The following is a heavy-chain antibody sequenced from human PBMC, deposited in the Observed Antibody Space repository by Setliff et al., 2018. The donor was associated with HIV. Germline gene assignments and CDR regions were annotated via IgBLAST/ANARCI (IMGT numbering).Heavy chain of an antibody. CDR3: TRGKSMPTLVT. CDR1: GVSISSQY. Sequence: SSETLSLTCAVSGVSISSQYWSWIRQPPGKGLEWIGFVYYSVNYNYNPSLKSRVSISVDTSKNQVSLRLTSVTAADTAVYYCTRGKSMPTLVTWGLGTLVTAPQ. V-gene: IGHV4-59*11. D-gene: IGHD2-2*01. J-gene: IGHJ4*02. CDR2: VYYSVNY.